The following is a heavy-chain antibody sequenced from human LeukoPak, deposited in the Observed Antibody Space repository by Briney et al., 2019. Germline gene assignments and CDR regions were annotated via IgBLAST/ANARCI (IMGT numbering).Heavy chain of an antibody. CDR2: INPTSTSI. CDR1: GLTFSDYS. D-gene: IGHD3-10*01. V-gene: IGHV3-21*01. J-gene: IGHJ5*01. CDR3: VRLRRNSDRSYYYYYYDS. Sequence: GGSLRLSCVASGLTFSDYSINWVRRAPGKGLEWVSSINPTSTSIYYADAVRGRFTISRDNAKSSLYLQMDSLIAEDTAVYYCVRLRRNSDRSYYYYYYDSWGQGILVIVAS.